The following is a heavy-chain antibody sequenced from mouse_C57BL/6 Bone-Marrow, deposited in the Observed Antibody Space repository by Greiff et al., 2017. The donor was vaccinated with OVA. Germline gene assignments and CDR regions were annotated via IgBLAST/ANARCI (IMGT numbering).Heavy chain of an antibody. Sequence: EVKLMESGGGLVQPGESLKLSCESNEYEFPSHDMSWVRKTPEKRLELVAAINSDGGSTYYPDTMERRIIISRDNTKKTLYLQMSSLRSEDTALYYCARNYYDYDAPGFAYWGQGTLVTVSA. V-gene: IGHV5-2*01. CDR1: EYEFPSHD. CDR3: ARNYYDYDAPGFAY. CDR2: INSDGGST. J-gene: IGHJ3*01. D-gene: IGHD2-4*01.